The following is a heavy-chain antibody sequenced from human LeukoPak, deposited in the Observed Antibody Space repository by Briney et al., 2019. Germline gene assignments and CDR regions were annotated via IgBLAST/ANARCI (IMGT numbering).Heavy chain of an antibody. Sequence: GGSLRLSCAASGFTFSSYSMNWVRQAPGKGLEWVSSISSSSSYIYYADSVKGRFTISRDNAKNSLYLQMNSLRAEDTAVYYCAREPPPDAFDIWGQGTMVTDSS. J-gene: IGHJ3*02. CDR2: ISSSSSYI. CDR1: GFTFSSYS. CDR3: AREPPPDAFDI. V-gene: IGHV3-21*01.